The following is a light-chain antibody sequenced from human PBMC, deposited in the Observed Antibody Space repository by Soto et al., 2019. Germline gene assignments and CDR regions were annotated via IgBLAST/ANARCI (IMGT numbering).Light chain of an antibody. CDR3: QQYDNWPPFT. CDR2: GAS. CDR1: QSVGSH. Sequence: EIVMTQSPATLSVSPGERATLSCRASQSVGSHLAWYQQRPGQAPRLLIYGASYRATGIPARFSGSGSGTDFTLIISSLQSEDFAVYYSQQYDNWPPFTFGPGTKVDIK. J-gene: IGKJ3*01. V-gene: IGKV3-15*01.